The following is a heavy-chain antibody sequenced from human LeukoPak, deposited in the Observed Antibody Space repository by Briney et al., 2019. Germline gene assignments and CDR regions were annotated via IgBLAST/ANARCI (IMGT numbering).Heavy chain of an antibody. J-gene: IGHJ4*02. CDR3: ARDRSIVGATPYFDY. Sequence: ASVKISCKASGYTYTNYYMHWVRQAAGQGVEWVGVINPDGGSTTYAQKFQGRVTMTWDTSTSTVYMDLSSLRSEDTAVYFCARDRSIVGATPYFDYWGQGTLVTVSS. V-gene: IGHV1-46*01. D-gene: IGHD1-26*01. CDR1: GYTYTNYY. CDR2: INPDGGST.